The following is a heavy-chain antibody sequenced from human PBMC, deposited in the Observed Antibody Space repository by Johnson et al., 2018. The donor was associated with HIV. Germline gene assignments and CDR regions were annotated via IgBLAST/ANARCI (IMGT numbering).Heavy chain of an antibody. CDR3: AKGGSGTTRIRAQKGAFDI. CDR1: GFTFSSFG. J-gene: IGHJ3*02. V-gene: IGHV3-30*02. CDR2: IRYDGSNN. Sequence: QVLFVESGGGLVQPGGSLRLSCAASGFTFSSFGMHWVRQAPGKGLEWVAFIRYDGSNNYFAASVKGRFTISRDNSKNTLYLQMNSLRAEDTAVYSGAKGGSGTTRIRAQKGAFDIWGQGTMVTVSS. D-gene: IGHD6-19*01.